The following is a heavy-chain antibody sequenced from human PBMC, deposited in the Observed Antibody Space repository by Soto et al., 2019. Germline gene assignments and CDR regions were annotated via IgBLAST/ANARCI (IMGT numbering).Heavy chain of an antibody. CDR1: GFTFTSSA. CDR2: IVVGIGNA. Sequence: SVKVSCKASGFTFTSSAVQWVRQARGQRLEWLGWIVVGIGNANYAQKFQERVTITRDMSTSTAYMELSSLRSEDTAVYYCAADSPAGFDPWGQGTLVTVSS. CDR3: AADSPAGFDP. V-gene: IGHV1-58*01. J-gene: IGHJ5*02.